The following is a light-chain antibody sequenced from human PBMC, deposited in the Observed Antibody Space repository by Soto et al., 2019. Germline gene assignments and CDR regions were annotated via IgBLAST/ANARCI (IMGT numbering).Light chain of an antibody. CDR2: GAS. V-gene: IGKV3-15*01. CDR3: QQYNNWPPVT. CDR1: QSVSSN. J-gene: IGKJ5*01. Sequence: ERVMTQSAATLSVSPGERATLSCRASQSVSSNLAWYQQKPGQAPRLLIYGASTRATGIPARFSGSGSGTEFTLTISSLQSEDFAVYYCQQYNNWPPVTFGQGTRLEIK.